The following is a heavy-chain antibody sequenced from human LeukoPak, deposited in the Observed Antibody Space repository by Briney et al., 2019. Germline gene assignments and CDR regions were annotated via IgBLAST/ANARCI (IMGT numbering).Heavy chain of an antibody. J-gene: IGHJ4*02. CDR3: ARSECYGSESYYTYHDY. V-gene: IGHV3-7*01. CDR1: GFTFSSYW. D-gene: IGHD3-10*01. CDR2: IKQDGSEK. Sequence: PGGTLRLSCAASGFTFSSYWMSWIRQAPGKGLEWVANIKQDGSEKYYVVSVKGRFTISRDNAKNSLYLQMNSLRAEDTAVYYCARSECYGSESYYTYHDYWGQGTLVTVSS.